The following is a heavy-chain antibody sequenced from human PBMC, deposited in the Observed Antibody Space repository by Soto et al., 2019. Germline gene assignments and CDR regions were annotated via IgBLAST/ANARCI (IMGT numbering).Heavy chain of an antibody. J-gene: IGHJ4*02. CDR2: IYYSGST. Sequence: SETLSLTCTVSGGSISSYYWSWIRQPPGKGLEWIGSIYYSGSTYYNPSLKSRVTISVDTSKNQFSLKLSSVTAADTAVYYCARQQTGAFDYWGQGTLVTVSS. V-gene: IGHV4-59*05. D-gene: IGHD1-1*01. CDR1: GGSISSYY. CDR3: ARQQTGAFDY.